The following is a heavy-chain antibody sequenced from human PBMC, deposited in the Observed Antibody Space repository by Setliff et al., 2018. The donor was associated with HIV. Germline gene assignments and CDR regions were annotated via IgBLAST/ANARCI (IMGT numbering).Heavy chain of an antibody. V-gene: IGHV4-39*07. J-gene: IGHJ3*02. CDR1: GASISSSNYF. D-gene: IGHD5-12*01. CDR2: FHSSGST. CDR3: ARGKSGSYDAYDM. Sequence: SETLSLTCSVSGASISSSNYFWGWIRQPPGKGLEWIGSFHSSGSTSYNPSLESRVSMSVDTSTNQVSLQLSSVTAADTAVYYCARGKSGSYDAYDMWGQGTMVTVSS.